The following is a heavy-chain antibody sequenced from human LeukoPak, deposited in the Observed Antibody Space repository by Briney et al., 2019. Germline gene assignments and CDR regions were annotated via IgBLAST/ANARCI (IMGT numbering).Heavy chain of an antibody. V-gene: IGHV3-21*01. Sequence: GGSLRLSCAASGFTFSSYSMNWVRQAPGKGLEWVSSISSSSSYIYYADSVKGRFTISRDNAKNSLYLQMNSLRAEDTAVYYCARETTSIAARPEYWGQGTLVTVYS. CDR2: ISSSSSYI. CDR1: GFTFSSYS. D-gene: IGHD6-6*01. J-gene: IGHJ4*02. CDR3: ARETTSIAARPEY.